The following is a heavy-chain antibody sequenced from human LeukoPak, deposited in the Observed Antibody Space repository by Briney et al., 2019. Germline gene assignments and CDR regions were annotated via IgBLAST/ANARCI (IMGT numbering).Heavy chain of an antibody. J-gene: IGHJ4*02. Sequence: ASVKVSCKASGYTFTGYYMHWVRQAPGQGLEWMGWINPNSGGTNYAQKFQGRVTMTRDTSISTAYMELSRLRSDDTAGYYCARGVGGGMYYYDSSGYSGGDYWGQGTLVTVSS. CDR1: GYTFTGYY. CDR2: INPNSGGT. V-gene: IGHV1-2*02. CDR3: ARGVGGGMYYYDSSGYSGGDY. D-gene: IGHD3-22*01.